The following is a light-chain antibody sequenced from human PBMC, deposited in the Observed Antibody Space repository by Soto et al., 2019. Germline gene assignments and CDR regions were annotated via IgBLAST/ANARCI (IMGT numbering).Light chain of an antibody. CDR1: QSISSY. Sequence: DIQMTQSPSSLSASVGDRVTITCRASQSISSYLNWYQQKPGKAPKLLIYAASSLKSGVPSRFSGSGSGTDFTLTISSLQPEDFATYYCQQSYSTPPTFGQGTKREIK. CDR3: QQSYSTPPT. V-gene: IGKV1-39*01. J-gene: IGKJ2*01. CDR2: AAS.